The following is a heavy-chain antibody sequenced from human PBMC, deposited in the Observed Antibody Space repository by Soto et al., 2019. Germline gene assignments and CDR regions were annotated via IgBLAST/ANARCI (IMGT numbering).Heavy chain of an antibody. V-gene: IGHV3-74*01. CDR2: INGNGRAT. J-gene: IGHJ6*02. D-gene: IGHD3-10*01. CDR3: ARASYGACREVDV. CDR1: GFTFTDYW. Sequence: EVQLAESGGGLVQPGGSLRLSCATSGFTFTDYWMHWVRQAPGKGLVWVSRINGNGRATDYADSVKGRFISSRDNAKNSLQLHMNSLGAADAAIYACARASYGACREVDVGGLGTTVIVSS.